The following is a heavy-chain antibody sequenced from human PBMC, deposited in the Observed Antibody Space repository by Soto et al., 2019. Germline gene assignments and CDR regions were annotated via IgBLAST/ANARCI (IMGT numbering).Heavy chain of an antibody. D-gene: IGHD2-8*01. CDR3: ASDFHGAERFDP. CDR2: IGAHNGDT. J-gene: IGHJ5*02. V-gene: IGHV1-18*01. Sequence: QVQLVQSGAEVKKPGASVKVSCKASGYTFSTYGFSWVRQAPGQGLGWMGWIGAHNGDTKYAQNLQGRVTMTTDTSTTTSYVAVRSLTSDDTAVYFCASDFHGAERFDPLGQGTLVTVSS. CDR1: GYTFSTYG.